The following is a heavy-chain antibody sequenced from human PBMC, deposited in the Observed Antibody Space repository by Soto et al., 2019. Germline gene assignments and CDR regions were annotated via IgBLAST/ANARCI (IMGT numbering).Heavy chain of an antibody. CDR2: VSANNGHT. Sequence: ASVKVSCKASGFTFSNYGLNWVRQAPGQGLEWMGWVSANNGHTNYAQDLQGRVSMTTDTSTSTAYMELRGLRFDDTAVYYCARDIESVTAKHFFYYYAMDVWGQGTTVTVSS. V-gene: IGHV1-18*01. D-gene: IGHD2-8*01. CDR3: ARDIESVTAKHFFYYYAMDV. J-gene: IGHJ6*02. CDR1: GFTFSNYG.